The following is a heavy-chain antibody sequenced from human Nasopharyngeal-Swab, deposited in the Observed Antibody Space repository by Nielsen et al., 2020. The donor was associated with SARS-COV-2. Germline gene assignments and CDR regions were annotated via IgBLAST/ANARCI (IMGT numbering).Heavy chain of an antibody. J-gene: IGHJ4*02. CDR2: ISGADDST. V-gene: IGHV3-23*01. CDR1: GFIFKNYA. D-gene: IGHD2-21*01. Sequence: GESLKISCSASGFIFKNYAMNWVRQAPGRGLEWVSAISGADDSTKYADSVKGRFTISRDNSKNTLYLQMNNLRAEDTAVYYCVKGPPAVIHYFDYWGQGTLVTVSS. CDR3: VKGPPAVIHYFDY.